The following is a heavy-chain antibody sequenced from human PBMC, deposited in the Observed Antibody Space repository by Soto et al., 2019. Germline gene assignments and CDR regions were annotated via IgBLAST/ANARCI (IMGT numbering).Heavy chain of an antibody. CDR1: GFSLSTSGVG. CDR3: AHSSHGDYGVGLIY. V-gene: IGHV2-5*02. Sequence: QITLKESGPTLVKPTQTLTLTCTFSGFSLSTSGVGVGWIRQPPGKALEWPALIYWDDDKRYSPSLKSRLTITKDTSKNQVVLTMTNMDPVDTATYYCAHSSHGDYGVGLIYWGQGTLVTVSS. CDR2: IYWDDDK. J-gene: IGHJ4*02. D-gene: IGHD4-17*01.